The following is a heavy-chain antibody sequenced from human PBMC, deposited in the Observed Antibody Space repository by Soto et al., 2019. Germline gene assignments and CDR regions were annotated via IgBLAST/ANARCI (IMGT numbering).Heavy chain of an antibody. CDR3: ARVSGSSGWFYYFDY. J-gene: IGHJ4*02. Sequence: PSETLSLTCTVSGGSISSYYWSWIRQPPGKGLEWIGYIYYSGSTNYNPSLKSRVTISVDTSKNQFSLKLSSVTAADTAVYYCARVSGSSGWFYYFDYWGQGTLVTVSS. CDR2: IYYSGST. V-gene: IGHV4-59*01. CDR1: GGSISSYY. D-gene: IGHD6-19*01.